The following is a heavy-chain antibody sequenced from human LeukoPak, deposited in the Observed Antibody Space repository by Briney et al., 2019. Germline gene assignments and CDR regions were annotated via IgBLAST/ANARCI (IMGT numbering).Heavy chain of an antibody. V-gene: IGHV4-59*01. J-gene: IGHJ4*02. Sequence: SETLSLTCTVSGGCISSYYWSWIRQPPGKGLEWIGYIYYSGSTNYNPSLKSRVTISVDTSKNQFSLKLSSVTAADTAVYYCARTVNSSGWRFNFDYWGQGTLVTVSS. CDR1: GGCISSYY. CDR2: IYYSGST. D-gene: IGHD6-19*01. CDR3: ARTVNSSGWRFNFDY.